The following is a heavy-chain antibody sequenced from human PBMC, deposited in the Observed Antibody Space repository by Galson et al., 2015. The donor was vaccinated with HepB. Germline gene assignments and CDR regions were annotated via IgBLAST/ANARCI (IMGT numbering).Heavy chain of an antibody. CDR2: INHSGST. CDR3: ASGAVVPAAIYY. Sequence: ETLSLTCAVYGGSFSGYYWSWIRQPPGKGLEWIGEINHSGSTNYNPSLKSRVTISVDTSKNQFSLKLSSVTAADTAVYYCASGAVVPAAIYYWGQGTLVTVSS. J-gene: IGHJ4*02. CDR1: GGSFSGYY. D-gene: IGHD2-2*02. V-gene: IGHV4-34*01.